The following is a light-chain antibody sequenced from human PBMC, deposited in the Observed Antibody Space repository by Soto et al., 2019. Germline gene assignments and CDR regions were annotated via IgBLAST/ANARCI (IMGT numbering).Light chain of an antibody. Sequence: QAVVTQEPSLTVSPGGTVTLTCGSSTGAVTSGHYPYWFQQKSGQAPRTLIYDTNNKHSWTPARFSGSLLGGKAALTLSGAQPDDEADYYCLLSYTGARAGVFGGGTKLTVL. CDR2: DTN. CDR3: LLSYTGARAGV. V-gene: IGLV7-46*01. J-gene: IGLJ2*01. CDR1: TGAVTSGHY.